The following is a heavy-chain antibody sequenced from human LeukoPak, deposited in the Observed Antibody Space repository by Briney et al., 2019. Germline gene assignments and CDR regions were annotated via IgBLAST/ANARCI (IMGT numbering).Heavy chain of an antibody. CDR1: GGSFSGYY. J-gene: IGHJ4*02. V-gene: IGHV4-34*01. CDR3: ARGLLYNYNSSGYYY. Sequence: SETLSLTCAVYGGSFSGYYWSWIRQPPGKGLEWIGEINHSGSTNYNPSLKSRVTISVDTSKNQFSLKLSSVTAADTAVYYCARGLLYNYNSSGYYYWGKGTLVTVSS. D-gene: IGHD3-22*01. CDR2: INHSGST.